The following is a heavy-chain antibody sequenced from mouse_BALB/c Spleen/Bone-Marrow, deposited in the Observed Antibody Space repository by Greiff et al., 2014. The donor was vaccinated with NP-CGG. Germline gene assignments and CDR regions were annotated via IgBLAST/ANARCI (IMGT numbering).Heavy chain of an antibody. Sequence: QQAGAELVKPGAPVKMSCKASGYTFTSYNMHWGKQTPGQGLEWIGAIYPGNGDTSYNQKFKGKATLTADKSSSTAYMQLSSLTSEDSAVYYCASRGGYYAMDYWGQGTSVTVSS. CDR1: GYTFTSYN. CDR3: ASRGGYYAMDY. V-gene: IGHV1-12*01. J-gene: IGHJ4*01. CDR2: IYPGNGDT.